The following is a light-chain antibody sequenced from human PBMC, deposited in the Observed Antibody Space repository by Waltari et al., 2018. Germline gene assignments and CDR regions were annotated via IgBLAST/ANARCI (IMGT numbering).Light chain of an antibody. CDR2: EAS. V-gene: IGKV3-11*01. CDR3: QQRANWPPLT. CDR1: QSVYNF. Sequence: EVVLTQSPATLSLSPGERATLSCRASQSVYNFLAWYQQKPGQAPRLLIYEASQRATGIPAKVSGSGSGTDFTLTISNPEPEDVAVYYCQQRANWPPLTFGGGTKVEIK. J-gene: IGKJ4*01.